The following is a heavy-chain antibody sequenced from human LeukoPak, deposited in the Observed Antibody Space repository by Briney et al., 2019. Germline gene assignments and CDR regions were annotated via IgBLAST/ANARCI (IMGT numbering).Heavy chain of an antibody. J-gene: IGHJ5*02. D-gene: IGHD3-22*01. V-gene: IGHV3-7*01. CDR1: GFTFSSYW. Sequence: GGSLRLSCAASGFTFSSYWMSWVRQAPGKGLEWVANIKQDGSEKYYVDSVKGRFTTSRDNAKNSLYVQMNSLRAEDTAVYYCARLVYYDSSGYPPPPGFDPWGQGTLVTVSS. CDR2: IKQDGSEK. CDR3: ARLVYYDSSGYPPPPGFDP.